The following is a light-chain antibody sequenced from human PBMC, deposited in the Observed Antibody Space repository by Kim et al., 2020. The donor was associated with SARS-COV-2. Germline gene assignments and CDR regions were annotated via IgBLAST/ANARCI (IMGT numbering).Light chain of an antibody. CDR1: SSNIGAGYD. J-gene: IGLJ1*01. V-gene: IGLV1-40*01. CDR3: QSYDSSLSGYV. CDR2: GNS. Sequence: SVTISCTGSSSNIGAGYDVHWYQQLPGTAPKLLIYGNSNRPSGVPDRFSGSKSGTSASPAITGLQAEDEADYYCQSYDSSLSGYVFGTGTKVTVL.